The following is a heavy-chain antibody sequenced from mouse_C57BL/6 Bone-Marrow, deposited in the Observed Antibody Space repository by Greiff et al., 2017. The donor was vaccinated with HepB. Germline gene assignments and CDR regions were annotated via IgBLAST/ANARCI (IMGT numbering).Heavy chain of an antibody. CDR2: ISDGGSYT. J-gene: IGHJ3*01. CDR3: ARDGRGLLRPFAY. V-gene: IGHV5-4*01. D-gene: IGHD2-3*01. CDR1: GFTFSSYA. Sequence: DVKLVESGGGLVKPGGSLKLSCAASGFTFSSYAMSWVRQTPEKRLEWVATISDGGSYTNYPDNVKGRFTISRDNAKNNLYLQMSHLKSEDTAMYYCARDGRGLLRPFAYWGQGTLVTVSA.